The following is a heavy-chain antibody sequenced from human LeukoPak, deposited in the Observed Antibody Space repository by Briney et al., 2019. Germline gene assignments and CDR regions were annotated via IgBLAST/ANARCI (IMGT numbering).Heavy chain of an antibody. CDR2: IKSKTDGGTT. D-gene: IGHD3-22*01. CDR3: TTDWPTYYYDSSGYPFFDY. Sequence: GVSLRLSCAASGFTFSNAWMNWVRQAPGKGLEWVGRIKSKTDGGTTDYAAPVEGRFTISRDDSKNTLYLQMNSLKTEDTAVYYCTTDWPTYYYDSSGYPFFDYWGQGTLVTVSS. CDR1: GFTFSNAW. V-gene: IGHV3-15*07. J-gene: IGHJ4*02.